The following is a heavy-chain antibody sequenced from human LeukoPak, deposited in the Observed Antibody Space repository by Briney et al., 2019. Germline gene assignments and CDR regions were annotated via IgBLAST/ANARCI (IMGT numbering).Heavy chain of an antibody. V-gene: IGHV1-69*05. CDR3: ARATHYDSSGYCYHYYYYMDV. Sequence: SVKVSCKASGGTFSSYAISWVRQAPGQGLEWMGGIIPIFGTANYAQKFQGRVTITTDESTSTAYMELSSLRSEDTAVYYCARATHYDSSGYCYHYYYYMDVWGKGTTVTVSS. CDR2: IIPIFGTA. CDR1: GGTFSSYA. D-gene: IGHD3-22*01. J-gene: IGHJ6*03.